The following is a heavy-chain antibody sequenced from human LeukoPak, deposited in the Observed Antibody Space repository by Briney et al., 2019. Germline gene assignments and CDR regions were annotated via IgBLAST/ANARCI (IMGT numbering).Heavy chain of an antibody. J-gene: IGHJ4*02. V-gene: IGHV4-4*07. CDR2: IYTSGST. CDR1: GGSISSYY. CDR3: ARTILTGYYNVKVPFDY. Sequence: PSETLSLTCTVSGGSISSYYWSWIRQPAGKGLEWIGRIYTSGSTNYNPSLKSRVTMSVDTSKNQFSLKLSSMTAADTAVYYCARTILTGYYNVKVPFDYWGQGTLVTVSS. D-gene: IGHD3-9*01.